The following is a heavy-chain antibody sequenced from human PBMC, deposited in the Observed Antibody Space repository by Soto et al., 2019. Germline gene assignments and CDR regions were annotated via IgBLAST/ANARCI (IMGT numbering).Heavy chain of an antibody. D-gene: IGHD3-9*01. CDR1: GFTFSSYG. CDR3: AKVGANDDIFTGYYDYYYMDV. CDR2: ISYDGSNK. V-gene: IGHV3-30*18. J-gene: IGHJ6*03. Sequence: QVQLVESGGGVVQPGRSLRLSCAASGFTFSSYGMHWVRQAPGKGLEWVAVISYDGSNKYYADSVKGRFTISRDNSKNTLYLQMNSLRAEDTAVYYCAKVGANDDIFTGYYDYYYMDVWGKGTTVTVSS.